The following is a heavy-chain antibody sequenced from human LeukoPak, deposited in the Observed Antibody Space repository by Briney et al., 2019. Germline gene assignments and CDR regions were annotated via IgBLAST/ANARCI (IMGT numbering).Heavy chain of an antibody. CDR1: GFTFSSYW. Sequence: GGSLRLSCAASGFTFSSYWMHWVRQAPGKGLGWVSRINSDGSSTSYADSVKGRFTISRDNAKNTLYLQMNSLRAEDTAVYYCASLGHAGYYDFWSGYYMPYYMDVWGKGTTVTVSS. V-gene: IGHV3-74*01. CDR2: INSDGSST. CDR3: ASLGHAGYYDFWSGYYMPYYMDV. J-gene: IGHJ6*03. D-gene: IGHD3-3*01.